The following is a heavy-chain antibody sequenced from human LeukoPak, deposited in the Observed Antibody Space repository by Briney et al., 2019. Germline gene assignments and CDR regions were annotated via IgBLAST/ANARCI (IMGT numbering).Heavy chain of an antibody. D-gene: IGHD3-22*01. CDR2: ITPIFGTA. Sequence: SVKVSCKASGGTFSSYAISWVRQAPGQGLEWMGRITPIFGTANYAQKFQGRVTITTDESTSTAYMELSSLRSEDTAVYYCARDSTYYYDSSGQHAFDIWGQGTMVTVSS. J-gene: IGHJ3*02. CDR3: ARDSTYYYDSSGQHAFDI. V-gene: IGHV1-69*05. CDR1: GGTFSSYA.